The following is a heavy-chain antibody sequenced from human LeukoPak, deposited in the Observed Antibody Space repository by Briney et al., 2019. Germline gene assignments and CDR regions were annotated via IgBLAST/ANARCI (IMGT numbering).Heavy chain of an antibody. J-gene: IGHJ4*02. CDR3: AREMHSSGWYEDY. D-gene: IGHD6-19*01. Sequence: AGGSLRLSCAASGFTFSSYSMNWVRQAPGKGLEWVSSISSSSSYIYYADSVKGRFTISRDNAKNSLYLQMNSLRAEDTAVYYCAREMHSSGWYEDYWGQGTLVTVSS. CDR1: GFTFSSYS. V-gene: IGHV3-21*04. CDR2: ISSSSSYI.